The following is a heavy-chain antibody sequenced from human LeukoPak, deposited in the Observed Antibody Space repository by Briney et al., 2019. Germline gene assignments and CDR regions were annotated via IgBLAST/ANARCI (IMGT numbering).Heavy chain of an antibody. Sequence: GGSLRLSCAASGFTFSSYWMSWVRQAPGKGLEWVSAISGSGGSTYYADSVKGRFTISRDNSKNTLYLQMNSLRAEDTAVYYCAKGSYYDSSGYYSEGYWGQGTLVTVSS. J-gene: IGHJ4*02. CDR2: ISGSGGST. V-gene: IGHV3-23*01. D-gene: IGHD3-22*01. CDR3: AKGSYYDSSGYYSEGY. CDR1: GFTFSSYW.